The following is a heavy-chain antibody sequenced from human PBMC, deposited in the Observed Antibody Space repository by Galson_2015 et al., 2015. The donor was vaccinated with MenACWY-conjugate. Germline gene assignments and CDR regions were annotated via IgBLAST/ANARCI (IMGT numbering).Heavy chain of an antibody. CDR1: GFTFSSYG. V-gene: IGHV3-30*02. Sequence: SLRLSCAASGFTFSSYGMHWVRQAPGKGLEWVAFIRYDGSNKYYADSVKGRFTISRDNSKNTLYLQMNSLRAEDTAVYYCAKDLAPFIGVVVAATPGPDYWGQGTLVTVSS. D-gene: IGHD2-15*01. J-gene: IGHJ4*02. CDR2: IRYDGSNK. CDR3: AKDLAPFIGVVVAATPGPDY.